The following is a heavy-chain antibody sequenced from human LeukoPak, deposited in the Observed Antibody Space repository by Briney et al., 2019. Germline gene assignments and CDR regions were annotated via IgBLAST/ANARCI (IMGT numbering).Heavy chain of an antibody. Sequence: ASVKVSCKASGYTFTSYDINWVRQATGQGLEWMGWMNPNSGNTGYAQKFQGRVTMTRNTSISTAYMELSSLRSDDTAVYYCARGTAGGVINWGIDYWGQGTLVTVSS. J-gene: IGHJ4*02. V-gene: IGHV1-8*01. CDR2: MNPNSGNT. CDR3: ARGTAGGVINWGIDY. CDR1: GYTFTSYD. D-gene: IGHD3-16*02.